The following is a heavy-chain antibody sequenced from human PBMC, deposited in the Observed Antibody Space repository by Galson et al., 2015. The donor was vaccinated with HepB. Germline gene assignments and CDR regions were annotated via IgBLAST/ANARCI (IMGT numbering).Heavy chain of an antibody. CDR3: ARGGSYYEYAFDI. J-gene: IGHJ3*02. CDR2: IYTSGST. V-gene: IGHV4-61*02. Sequence: TLSLTCTVSGGSISSGSYYWSWIRQPAGKGLEWIGRIYTSGSTNYNPSLKSRVTMSVDTSKNQFSLKLSSVTAADTAVYYCARGGSYYEYAFDIWGQGTMVTVSS. D-gene: IGHD3-22*01. CDR1: GGSISSGSYY.